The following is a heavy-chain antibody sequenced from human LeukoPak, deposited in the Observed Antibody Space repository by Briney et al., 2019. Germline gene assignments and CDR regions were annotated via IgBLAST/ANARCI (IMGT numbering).Heavy chain of an antibody. V-gene: IGHV4-4*07. D-gene: IGHD6-19*01. CDR2: IYTSGST. CDR3: ARGISSGWYGAFDI. Sequence: SETLSLTCTVSGGSISSYYWSRIRQPAGKGLEWIGRIYTSGSTNYNPSLKSRVTMSVDTSKNQFSLKLSSVTAADTAVYYCARGISSGWYGAFDIWGQGTMVTVSS. J-gene: IGHJ3*02. CDR1: GGSISSYY.